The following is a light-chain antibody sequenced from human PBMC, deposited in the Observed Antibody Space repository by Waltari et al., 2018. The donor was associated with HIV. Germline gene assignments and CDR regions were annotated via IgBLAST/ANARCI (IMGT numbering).Light chain of an antibody. CDR2: KNS. J-gene: IGLJ2*01. Sequence: SYELTQPPSVSVSPGQTARSTCSGDALPKQYAYWYQQKPGPAPVLVKYKNSERPSGIPERFSGSSSGTTVTLTISGVQAEDEADYYCQSADSSGTYVVFGGGTKLTVL. V-gene: IGLV3-25*03. CDR3: QSADSSGTYVV. CDR1: ALPKQY.